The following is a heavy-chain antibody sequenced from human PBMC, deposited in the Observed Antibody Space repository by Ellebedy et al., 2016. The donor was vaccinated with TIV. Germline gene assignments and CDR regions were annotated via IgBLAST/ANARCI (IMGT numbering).Heavy chain of an antibody. CDR1: GVSFSRYR. D-gene: IGHD3-10*01. Sequence: GESLKISCAASGVSFSRYRMSWVRQAPGKGLEWVSSITDSSRTFYRDSVKGRFTISRENAKHSLYLEMSSLRVEDTAVYYCARLADLWFGEIFDWGQGTLVTVSS. CDR2: ITDSSRT. V-gene: IGHV3-21*03. CDR3: ARLADLWFGEIFD. J-gene: IGHJ4*02.